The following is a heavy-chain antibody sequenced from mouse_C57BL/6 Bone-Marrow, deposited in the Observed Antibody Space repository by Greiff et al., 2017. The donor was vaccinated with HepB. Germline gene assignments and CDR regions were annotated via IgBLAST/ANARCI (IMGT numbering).Heavy chain of an antibody. CDR3: TRGSQIGPWFAY. J-gene: IGHJ3*01. V-gene: IGHV1-15*01. CDR2: IDPETGGT. CDR1: GYTFTDYE. Sequence: VQLQQSGAELVRPGASVPLSCKASGYTFTDYEMHWVKQTPVHGLEWIGAIDPETGGTAYNQKFKGKAILTADKSSSTAYMELRSLTSEDSAVYYCTRGSQIGPWFAYWGQGTLVTVSA.